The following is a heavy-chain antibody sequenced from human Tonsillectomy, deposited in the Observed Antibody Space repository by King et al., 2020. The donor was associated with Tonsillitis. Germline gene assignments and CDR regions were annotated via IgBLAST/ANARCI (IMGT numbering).Heavy chain of an antibody. CDR3: AQRPSLRDGWY. D-gene: IGHD4-17*01. Sequence: TLQESGPTLVKPTQTLTLTCTFSGFSLSTRGVGVGWIRQPPGKALEWLALIYWDDDKRYSPSLKSRLTITKDTSKNQVVLTMINMDPVDTATYCCAQRPSLRDGWYWGQGTLVTVSS. J-gene: IGHJ4*02. V-gene: IGHV2-5*02. CDR1: GFSLSTRGVG. CDR2: IYWDDDK.